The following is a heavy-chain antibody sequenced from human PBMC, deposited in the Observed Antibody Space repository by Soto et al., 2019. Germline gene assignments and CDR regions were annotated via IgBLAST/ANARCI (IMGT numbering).Heavy chain of an antibody. V-gene: IGHV4-59*08. Sequence: SETLSLTCTVSGGSISSYYWSWIRQPPGKGLEWIGYIYYSGSTNYNPSLKSRVTISVDTSKNQFSLKLSSVTAADTAVYYCARRAYPGGYYYYYMDVWGKGTTVTVSS. J-gene: IGHJ6*03. CDR2: IYYSGST. D-gene: IGHD3-16*01. CDR1: GGSISSYY. CDR3: ARRAYPGGYYYYYMDV.